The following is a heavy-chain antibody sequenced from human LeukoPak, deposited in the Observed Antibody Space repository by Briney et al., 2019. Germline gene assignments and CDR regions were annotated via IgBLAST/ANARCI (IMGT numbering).Heavy chain of an antibody. J-gene: IGHJ2*01. CDR2: LRASDFSS. D-gene: IGHD3-22*01. V-gene: IGHV3-23*01. CDR3: VKVGIRISLIVVVFTTADDWYFDL. Sequence: GGSLRLSCAASGFTFSSHFLSWVRQAPGKGLQWVSALRASDFSSYYADSVKGRFTISSDNSKDAVYLQMNSLRAEDTAVYYCVKVGIRISLIVVVFTTADDWYFDLWGRGTLVTVSS. CDR1: GFTFSSHF.